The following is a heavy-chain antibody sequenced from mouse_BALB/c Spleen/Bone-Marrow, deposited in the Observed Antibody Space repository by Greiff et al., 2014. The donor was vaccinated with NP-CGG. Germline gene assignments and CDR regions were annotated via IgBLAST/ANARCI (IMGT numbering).Heavy chain of an antibody. V-gene: IGHV1-54*01. Sequence: VQLQESGAELVRPGTSVKVSCKASGYAFTNYLIEWVKQRPVQGLEWIGVINPGSGGANYNAKFKSKATLTADKSSSTAYMQLSSLTSDDSAVYFCAREWTARAVDYWGQGTTLTVSS. J-gene: IGHJ2*01. CDR1: GYAFTNYL. CDR2: INPGSGGA. CDR3: AREWTARAVDY. D-gene: IGHD3-2*01.